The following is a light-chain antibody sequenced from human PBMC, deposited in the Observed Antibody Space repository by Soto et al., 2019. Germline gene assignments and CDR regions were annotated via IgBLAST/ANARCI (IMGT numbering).Light chain of an antibody. Sequence: AIQLTQSPSSLSASVGDRVTITCRASQGISSFLAWYQQKPGKVPRLLIFDASKLVSGVPSRFSGSGSGSDFTITISTLHPDVSATYYCQQYNSHSRTFGQGTKVDIK. J-gene: IGKJ1*01. CDR3: QQYNSHSRT. CDR1: QGISSF. CDR2: DAS. V-gene: IGKV1-13*02.